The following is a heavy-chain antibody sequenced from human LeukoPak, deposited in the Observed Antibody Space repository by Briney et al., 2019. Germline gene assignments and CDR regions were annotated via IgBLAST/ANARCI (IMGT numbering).Heavy chain of an antibody. J-gene: IGHJ4*02. Sequence: PSQTLSHTCTVSGGSISSGSYYWSWIRQPAGKGLEWIGRIYTSGSTNYNPSLKSRVTISVDTSKNQFSLKLSSVTAADTAVYYCARDGTAAGTFDYWGQGTLVTVSS. CDR1: GGSISSGSYY. CDR3: ARDGTAAGTFDY. CDR2: IYTSGST. D-gene: IGHD6-13*01. V-gene: IGHV4-61*02.